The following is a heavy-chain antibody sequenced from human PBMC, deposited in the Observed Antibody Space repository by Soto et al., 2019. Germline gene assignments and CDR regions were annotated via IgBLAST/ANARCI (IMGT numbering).Heavy chain of an antibody. CDR3: ATGEYYYDSSGYYRYGMDV. CDR2: IIPIFGTA. Sequence: SVEVSCKASGGTFSSYAISWVRQAPGQGLEWMGGIIPIFGTANYAQKFQGRVTITADESTSTAYMELSSLRSEDTAVYYCATGEYYYDSSGYYRYGMDVWGQGTTVTVSS. CDR1: GGTFSSYA. V-gene: IGHV1-69*13. D-gene: IGHD3-22*01. J-gene: IGHJ6*02.